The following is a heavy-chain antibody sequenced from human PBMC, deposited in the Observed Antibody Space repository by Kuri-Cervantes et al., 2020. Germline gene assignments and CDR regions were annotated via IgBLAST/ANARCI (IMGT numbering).Heavy chain of an antibody. D-gene: IGHD1-14*01. CDR2: INHSGST. J-gene: IGHJ4*02. V-gene: IGHV4-61*01. Sequence: SETLSLTCTVSGGSVSSGSYYWSFIRQPPGKGLEWIGEINHSGSTNYNPSLKSRVTISVDTSKNQFSLKLSSVTAADTAVYYCARIKPPSNNDYWGQGTLVTVSS. CDR3: ARIKPPSNNDY. CDR1: GGSVSSGSYY.